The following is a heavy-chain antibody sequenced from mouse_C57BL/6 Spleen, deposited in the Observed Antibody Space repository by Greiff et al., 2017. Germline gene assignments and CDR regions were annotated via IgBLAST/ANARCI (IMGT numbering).Heavy chain of an antibody. Sequence: QVQLQQPGAELVRPGTSVKLSCKASGYTFTSYWMHWVKQRPGQGLEWIGVIDPSDSYTNYNQKFKGKATLTVDTSSSTAYMQLSSLTSEDSAVXYCARGGNYVDYWGQGTTLTVSS. J-gene: IGHJ2*01. CDR3: ARGGNYVDY. D-gene: IGHD1-1*01. V-gene: IGHV1-59*01. CDR1: GYTFTSYW. CDR2: IDPSDSYT.